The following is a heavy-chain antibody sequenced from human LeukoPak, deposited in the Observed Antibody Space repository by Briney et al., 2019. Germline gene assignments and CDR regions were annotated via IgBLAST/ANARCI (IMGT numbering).Heavy chain of an antibody. CDR3: ARVPTLGIYYYYHFMDV. J-gene: IGHJ6*03. CDR1: GYTITSYD. CDR2: MNPNTGNT. Sequence: ASVKVSCKASGYTITSYDINWVRQATVQGLEWMGWMNPNTGNTGYAQKFQGRITITRDISINTAYMELSSLRSDDTAVYYCARVPTLGIYYYYHFMDVWGKGTTVTVSS. D-gene: IGHD7-27*01. V-gene: IGHV1-8*03.